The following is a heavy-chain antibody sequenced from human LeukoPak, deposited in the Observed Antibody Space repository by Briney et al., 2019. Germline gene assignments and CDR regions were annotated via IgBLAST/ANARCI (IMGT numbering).Heavy chain of an antibody. D-gene: IGHD3-10*01. V-gene: IGHV5-51*01. CDR3: GLLPQGKNWFDP. CDR1: GYSFTSYW. CDR2: IYPGDSDT. Sequence: PGESLKISCKGSGYSFTSYWIGWVRQMPGKGLEWMGIIYPGDSDTRYSPSFQGQVTISADKSISTADLQWSRLKDPENALYYCGLLPQGKNWFDPWGQGTLVTVSS. J-gene: IGHJ5*02.